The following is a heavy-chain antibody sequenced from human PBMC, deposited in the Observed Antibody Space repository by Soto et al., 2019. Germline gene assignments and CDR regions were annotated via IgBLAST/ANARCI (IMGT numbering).Heavy chain of an antibody. CDR1: GFTFSSYD. Sequence: EVQLVESGGGLVQPGGSLRLSCAASGFTFSSYDMHWVRQATGKGLEWVSAIGTAGDTYYPGSVKGRFTISRENAKNSVYLQMNSLRAGDTAVYYCARFTVAGYYFDYWGQGTLVTVSS. CDR3: ARFTVAGYYFDY. V-gene: IGHV3-13*01. D-gene: IGHD6-19*01. CDR2: IGTAGDT. J-gene: IGHJ4*02.